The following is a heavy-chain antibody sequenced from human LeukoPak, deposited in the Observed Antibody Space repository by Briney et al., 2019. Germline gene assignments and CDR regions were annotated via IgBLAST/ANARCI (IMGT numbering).Heavy chain of an antibody. CDR2: IKSKTDGRTI. Sequence: PGGSLRLSCAASGFTFSHAWMSWVRQAPGKGLEWVGRIKSKTDGRTIDYAAPVRGRFTISRDDSKNTLYLQMNSLKTEDTAVYYCTTGLYGDLDYWGQGTLVTVSS. CDR3: TTGLYGDLDY. CDR1: GFTFSHAW. V-gene: IGHV3-15*01. J-gene: IGHJ4*02. D-gene: IGHD4-17*01.